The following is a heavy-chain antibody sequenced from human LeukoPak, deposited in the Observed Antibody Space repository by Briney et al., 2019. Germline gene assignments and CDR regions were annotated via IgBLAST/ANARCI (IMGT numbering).Heavy chain of an antibody. CDR1: GGSISSHY. V-gene: IGHV4-59*11. D-gene: IGHD6-19*01. Sequence: SETLSLTRTVSGGSISSHYWSWIRQPPGKGLEWIGYIYYSGSTNYNPSLKSRVTISVDTSKNQFSLKLSSVTAADTALYYCARLHSGWYIFDYWGQGTLVTVSS. J-gene: IGHJ4*02. CDR2: IYYSGST. CDR3: ARLHSGWYIFDY.